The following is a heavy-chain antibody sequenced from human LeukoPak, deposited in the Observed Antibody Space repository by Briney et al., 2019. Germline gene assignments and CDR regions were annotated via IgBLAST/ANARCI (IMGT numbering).Heavy chain of an antibody. CDR2: ISAYNGNT. Sequence: ASVKVSCKASGYTFTSYSISWVRQAPGQGLEWMGWISAYNGNTNYAQKLQGRVTMTTDTSTSTAYMELRSLRSDDTAVYYCARGGRRITMVRGEKELDYWGQGTLVTVSS. CDR1: GYTFTSYS. J-gene: IGHJ4*02. CDR3: ARGGRRITMVRGEKELDY. V-gene: IGHV1-18*01. D-gene: IGHD3-10*01.